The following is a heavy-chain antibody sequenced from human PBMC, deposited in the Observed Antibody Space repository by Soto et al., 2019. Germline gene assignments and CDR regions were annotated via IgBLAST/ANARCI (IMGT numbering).Heavy chain of an antibody. D-gene: IGHD3-10*01. CDR2: ISHTGST. Sequence: SETLSLTCAVSGGSITSGNSYSWSWIRQPPGKGLEWIGSISHTGSTSYNPSLKSRLTMSVDKSKNQFSLRLSSATAADMAVYYCARAVAPYFGTWFDPWGQGILVTVSS. CDR3: ARAVAPYFGTWFDP. V-gene: IGHV4-30-2*01. J-gene: IGHJ5*02. CDR1: GGSITSGNSYS.